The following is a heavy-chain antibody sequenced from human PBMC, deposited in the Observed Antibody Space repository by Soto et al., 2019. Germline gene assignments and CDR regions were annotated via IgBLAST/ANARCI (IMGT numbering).Heavy chain of an antibody. V-gene: IGHV3-64*01. J-gene: IGHJ6*03. Sequence: EAQLVESGGGLVQPGGSLRLSCAASGFTFSNYEMHWVRQAPGKXXXXXSGISNNGADTDYAKSVKGRFTISXDNSENTXXXQXGXXXAEDMALYYCARRGYGSRWPNVYMDVWGKGTTVTVSS. CDR1: GFTFSNYE. D-gene: IGHD6-13*01. CDR3: ARRGYGSRWPNVYMDV. CDR2: ISNNGADT.